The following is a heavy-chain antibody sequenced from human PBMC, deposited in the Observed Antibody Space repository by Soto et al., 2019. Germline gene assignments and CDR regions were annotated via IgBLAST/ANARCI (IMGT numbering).Heavy chain of an antibody. CDR1: GGSFSGYY. Sequence: SETLSLTCAVYGGSFSGYYWSWIRQPPGKGLEWIGEINHSGSTNYNPSLKSRVTISVDTSKNQFSLELSSVTAADTAVYYCARFKMYSSSWYYYGMDVWGQGTTVTVSS. V-gene: IGHV4-34*01. CDR2: INHSGST. J-gene: IGHJ6*02. CDR3: ARFKMYSSSWYYYGMDV. D-gene: IGHD6-13*01.